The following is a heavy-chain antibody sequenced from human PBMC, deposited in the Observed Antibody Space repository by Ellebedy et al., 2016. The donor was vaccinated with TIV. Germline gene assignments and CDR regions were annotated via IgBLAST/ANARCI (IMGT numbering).Heavy chain of an antibody. D-gene: IGHD3-16*01. CDR1: GVSISRYS. Sequence: SETLSLTXSVSGVSISRYSWTWIRQPLGKGLEWIGYIFYSGDTKYNPSLESRVTMSVDTSKNQFSLTLRSVTAADTAVYYCVRFDYDVEGYYGLDVWGRGTTVTVSS. V-gene: IGHV4-59*01. CDR2: IFYSGDT. CDR3: VRFDYDVEGYYGLDV. J-gene: IGHJ6*02.